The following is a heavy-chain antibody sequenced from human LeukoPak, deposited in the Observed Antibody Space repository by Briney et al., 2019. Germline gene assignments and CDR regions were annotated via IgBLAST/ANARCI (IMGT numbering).Heavy chain of an antibody. V-gene: IGHV1-2*02. J-gene: IGHJ6*02. CDR1: GYTFTGYY. Sequence: AASVKVSCKASGYTFTGYYMHWVRQAPGQGLEWMGWINPNSGGTNYAQKFQGRVTMTRDTSISTAYMELSRLRSDDTAVYYCARGSGYCSSTSCYGMDVWGQGTTVTVS. D-gene: IGHD2-2*01. CDR3: ARGSGYCSSTSCYGMDV. CDR2: INPNSGGT.